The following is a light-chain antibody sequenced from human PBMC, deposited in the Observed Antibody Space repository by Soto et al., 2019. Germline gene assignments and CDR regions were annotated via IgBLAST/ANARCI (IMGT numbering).Light chain of an antibody. CDR3: QQYNYWPLLT. CDR1: QSVSSN. V-gene: IGKV3D-15*01. Sequence: EIVMTQSPATLSVSPGERATLSCRASQSVSSNLGWYQQKPGQAPRLLIYGASTRATGIPARFSGSGSGTEFTLTISSLQSEDFAVYYCQQYNYWPLLTFGGGTKVEIK. J-gene: IGKJ4*01. CDR2: GAS.